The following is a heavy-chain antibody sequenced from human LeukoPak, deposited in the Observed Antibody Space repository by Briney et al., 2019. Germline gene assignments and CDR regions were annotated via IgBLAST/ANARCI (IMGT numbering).Heavy chain of an antibody. D-gene: IGHD2-15*01. J-gene: IGHJ4*02. CDR3: ARGGRRLVAGLLSY. V-gene: IGHV1-8*01. CDR1: GYTFTSYD. Sequence: GASVKVSCKASGYTFTSYDINWVRQATGQGPEWMGWMNPNSGNTGYAQKFQGRVTMTRNTSISTAYMELSSLSSEDTAVYYCARGGRRLVAGLLSYWGQGTLVTVSS. CDR2: MNPNSGNT.